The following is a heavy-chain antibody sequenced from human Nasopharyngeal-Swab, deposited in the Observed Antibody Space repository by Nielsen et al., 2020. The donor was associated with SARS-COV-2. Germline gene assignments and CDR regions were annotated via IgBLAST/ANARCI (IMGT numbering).Heavy chain of an antibody. Sequence: GESLKISCAASGFTFSSYWMSWVRQAPGKGLEWVANIKQDGSEKYYVDSVKGRFTISRDNAKNSLYLQMNSLRAEDTAVYYCARDSKTTDFYYYYGMDVWGQGTTVTVSS. CDR1: GFTFSSYW. J-gene: IGHJ6*02. V-gene: IGHV3-7*01. CDR3: ARDSKTTDFYYYYGMDV. CDR2: IKQDGSEK. D-gene: IGHD4-11*01.